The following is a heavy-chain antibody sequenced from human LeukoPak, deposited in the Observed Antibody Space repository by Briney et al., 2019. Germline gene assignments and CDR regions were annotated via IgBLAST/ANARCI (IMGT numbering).Heavy chain of an antibody. V-gene: IGHV3-13*01. D-gene: IGHD1-26*01. J-gene: IGHJ4*02. CDR3: ARQNTPHGNFDY. CDR2: IGVAANT. CDR1: GLTFNNQD. Sequence: PGGSLRLSCVASGLTFNNQDMHWVRQATGKGLEWVSAIGVAANTFYSGSVKGRFTISRENAKNSLYLLMSSLRAEDTAMYYCARQNTPHGNFDYWGQGTLVTVSS.